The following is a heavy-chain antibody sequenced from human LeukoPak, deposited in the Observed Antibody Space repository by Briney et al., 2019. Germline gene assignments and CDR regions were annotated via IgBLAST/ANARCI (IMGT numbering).Heavy chain of an antibody. J-gene: IGHJ5*02. CDR3: VRASYASSSAP. CDR1: GFTFSNYW. V-gene: IGHV3-7*05. Sequence: GGSLRLSCAASGFTFSNYWMSWARQAPGKGLQWVASITQDGNKKYYADSVKGRFATSRDNAKNSLYLQMNSLRDEDTAVYYCVRASYASSSAPWGEGTLVTVSS. D-gene: IGHD1-26*01. CDR2: ITQDGNKK.